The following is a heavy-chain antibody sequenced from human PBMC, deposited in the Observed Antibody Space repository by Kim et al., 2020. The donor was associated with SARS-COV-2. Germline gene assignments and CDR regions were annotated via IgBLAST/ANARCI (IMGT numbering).Heavy chain of an antibody. V-gene: IGHV4-31*02. J-gene: IGHJ6*02. Sequence: LKSRVTISVDTSKNQFSLKLSSVTAADTAVYYWARAIAGPLRGGLYGMDVWGQGTTVTVSS. D-gene: IGHD6-13*01. CDR3: ARAIAGPLRGGLYGMDV.